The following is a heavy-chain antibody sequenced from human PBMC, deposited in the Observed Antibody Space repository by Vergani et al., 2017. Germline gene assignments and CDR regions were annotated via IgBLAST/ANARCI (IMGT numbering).Heavy chain of an antibody. CDR3: TTPTKWELRYYFDY. Sequence: EVQLVESGGGLVQPGGSLRLSCAASGFTVSSIYMSWVRQAPGKGLEWVSIIYSGGSTYYADSVKGRFTISRDNSKNTLYLQMNSLRAEDTAVYYCTTPTKWELRYYFDYWGQGTLVTVSS. CDR1: GFTVSSIY. V-gene: IGHV3-66*02. CDR2: IYSGGST. J-gene: IGHJ4*02. D-gene: IGHD3-9*01.